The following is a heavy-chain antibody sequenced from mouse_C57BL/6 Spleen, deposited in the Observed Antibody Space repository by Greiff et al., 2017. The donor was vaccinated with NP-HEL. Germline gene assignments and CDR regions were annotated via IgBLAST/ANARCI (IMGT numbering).Heavy chain of an antibody. CDR3: ARDDGYYYYFDY. D-gene: IGHD2-3*01. Sequence: QVQLQQPGTELVKPGASVKLSCKASGYTFTSYWMHWVKQRPGHGLEWIGNINPSNGGTNYNEKFKSKATLTVDKSSSTAYMQLSSLTSEDSAVYYCARDDGYYYYFDYWGQGTTLTVSS. CDR2: INPSNGGT. J-gene: IGHJ2*01. CDR1: GYTFTSYW. V-gene: IGHV1-53*01.